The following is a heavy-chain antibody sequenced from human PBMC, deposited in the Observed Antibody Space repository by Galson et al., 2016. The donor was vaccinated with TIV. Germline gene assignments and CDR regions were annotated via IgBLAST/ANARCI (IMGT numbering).Heavy chain of an antibody. J-gene: IGHJ6*02. CDR1: GFTFSSFG. D-gene: IGHD2-15*01. CDR2: IRNDGSRR. V-gene: IGHV3-30*02. CDR3: AGGVVAHTDYFYGMDV. Sequence: SLRLSCAASGFTFSSFGMHWVRQAPGKGLEWVALIRNDGSRRYYADSVKGRFTISRDDSKNTLYLQMNGLRRDDSAVYYCAGGVVAHTDYFYGMDVWGQGTTVTVSS.